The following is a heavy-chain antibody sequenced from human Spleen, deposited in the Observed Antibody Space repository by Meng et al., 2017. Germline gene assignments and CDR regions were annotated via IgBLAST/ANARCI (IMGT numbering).Heavy chain of an antibody. CDR1: VASFSGYY. CDR2: INHSGST. CDR3: ARGYRDSSSLFRQSNWFDP. D-gene: IGHD6-13*01. V-gene: IGHV4-34*01. J-gene: IGHJ5*02. Sequence: PPQWGPVLLTRAEALSLGCAVYVASFSGYYWSTSHQPPGKGLEWIGEINHSGSTNSNPSLKSRITISVDTSKNQFSLKLSSVSAAETAVYSCARGYRDSSSLFRQSNWFDPWGQGTLVTVSS.